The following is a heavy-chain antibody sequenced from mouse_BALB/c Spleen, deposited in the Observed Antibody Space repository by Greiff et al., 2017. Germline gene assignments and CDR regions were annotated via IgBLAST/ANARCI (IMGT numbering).Heavy chain of an antibody. V-gene: IGHV3-8*02. Sequence: EVQLQQSGPSLVKPSQTLSLTCSVTGDSITSGYWNWIRKFPGNKLEYMGYISYSGSTYYNPSLKSRISITRDTSKNQYYLQLNSVTTEDTATYYCARPLPHVGWYFDVWGAGTTVTVSS. CDR2: ISYSGST. J-gene: IGHJ1*01. CDR1: GDSITSGY. D-gene: IGHD2-10*01. CDR3: ARPLPHVGWYFDV.